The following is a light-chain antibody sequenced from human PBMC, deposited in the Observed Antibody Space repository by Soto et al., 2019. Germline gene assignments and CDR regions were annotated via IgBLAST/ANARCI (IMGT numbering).Light chain of an antibody. CDR2: DAS. CDR1: QNINNW. Sequence: GERVTIPCRASQNINNWIAWYQQKPGKAPKFLIYDASTLESGVPSRFSGSGFGTEFSLTISSLQPDDFGSYYCQHMRTFGQGTKVDIK. CDR3: QHMRT. V-gene: IGKV1-5*01. J-gene: IGKJ1*01.